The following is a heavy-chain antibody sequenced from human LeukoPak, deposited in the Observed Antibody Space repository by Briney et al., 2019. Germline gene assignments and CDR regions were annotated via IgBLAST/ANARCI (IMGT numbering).Heavy chain of an antibody. CDR3: ARNEITMVRGVILDY. Sequence: GGSLRLSCAASGFTFSSYWMSWVRQAPGKGLEWVSYISSSSSTIYYADSVKGRFTISRDNAKNSLYLQMNSLRAEDTAVYYCARNEITMVRGVILDYWGQGTLVTVSS. J-gene: IGHJ4*02. D-gene: IGHD3-10*01. CDR2: ISSSSSTI. V-gene: IGHV3-48*04. CDR1: GFTFSSYW.